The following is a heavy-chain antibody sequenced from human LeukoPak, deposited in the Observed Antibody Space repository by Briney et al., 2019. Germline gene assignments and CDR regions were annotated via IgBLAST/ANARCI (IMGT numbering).Heavy chain of an antibody. CDR2: IKSHIDGGTT. V-gene: IGHV3-15*01. D-gene: IGHD6-6*01. J-gene: IGHJ3*02. CDR1: GFSFTKAW. Sequence: GGSLRLSCAASGFSFTKAWMSWVRQAPGKGPEWIGRIKSHIDGGTTDYAAPVKGRFTISRDDSKSIAYLQMNSLKTEDTAVYYCTRESYSSSSGGAFDIWGQGTMVTVSS. CDR3: TRESYSSSSGGAFDI.